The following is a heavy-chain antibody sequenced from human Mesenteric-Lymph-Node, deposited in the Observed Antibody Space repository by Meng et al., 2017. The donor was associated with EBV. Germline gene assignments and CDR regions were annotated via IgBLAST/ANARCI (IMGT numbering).Heavy chain of an antibody. Sequence: QVQLQQWGAGLLKLSEXLSLTCAVYGGSFSGYYWSWIRQPPGKGLEWIGEINHSGSTNYNPSLKSRVTISVDTSKNQFSLKLSSVTAADTAVYYCARGRGSTTVTTEFDDWGQGTLGTVAS. CDR3: ARGRGSTTVTTEFDD. V-gene: IGHV4-34*01. CDR2: INHSGST. J-gene: IGHJ4*02. D-gene: IGHD4-17*01. CDR1: GGSFSGYY.